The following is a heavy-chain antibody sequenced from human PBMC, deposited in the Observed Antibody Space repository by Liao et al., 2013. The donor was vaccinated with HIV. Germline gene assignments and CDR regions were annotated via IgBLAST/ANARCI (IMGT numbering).Heavy chain of an antibody. Sequence: QLQLQDSGPGLVKPSETLSLTCTVSGGSISSSRSYWGWIRQPPGKGLEWIGKIYSRGSTYYNPSLKSRVTISVETSKNQFSLKLNSVTAADTAVYYCARDRGTGFRDAFDIWGQGTMLTVSS. V-gene: IGHV4-39*07. J-gene: IGHJ3*02. CDR1: GGSISSSRSY. CDR3: ARDRGTGFRDAFDI. CDR2: IYSRGST. D-gene: IGHD3/OR15-3a*01.